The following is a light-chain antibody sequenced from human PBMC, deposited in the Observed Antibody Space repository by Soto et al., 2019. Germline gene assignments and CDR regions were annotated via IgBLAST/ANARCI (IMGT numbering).Light chain of an antibody. CDR1: QSVSSSY. V-gene: IGKV3-20*01. J-gene: IGKJ4*01. CDR2: GAS. Sequence: EIVLTQSPGTLSLSPGERATLSCRASQSVSSSYLAWYQQKPGQAPRLLIYGASSRATGIPDRFSGSGSGTDFTLTISRLELEDFAVYYWQEYGSSPLTFGGGTKVEIK. CDR3: QEYGSSPLT.